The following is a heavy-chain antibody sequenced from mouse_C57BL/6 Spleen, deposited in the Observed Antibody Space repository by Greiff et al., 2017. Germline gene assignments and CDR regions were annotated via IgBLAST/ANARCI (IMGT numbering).Heavy chain of an antibody. D-gene: IGHD1-1*01. CDR1: GYTFTDYN. CDR3: ASYYSSSWFAY. CDR2: LNPNNGGT. Sequence: VQLQQSGPELVKPGASVKMSCKASGYTFTDYNMPWVKQSHGKSLEWIGYLNPNNGGTSYNQKFKGKATLTVNKSSSTAYMELRSLTAEDSAVYYCASYYSSSWFAYWGQGTLVTVSA. V-gene: IGHV1-22*01. J-gene: IGHJ3*01.